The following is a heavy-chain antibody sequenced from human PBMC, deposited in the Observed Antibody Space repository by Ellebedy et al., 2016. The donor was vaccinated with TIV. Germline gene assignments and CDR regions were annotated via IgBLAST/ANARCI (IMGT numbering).Heavy chain of an antibody. D-gene: IGHD6-19*01. Sequence: PGGSLRLSCAASGFTFSSYGMHWVRQAPGKGLEWVANIKEDGSEKHYVDSVKGRFTISRDNAKNSLYLQMNSLRVEDTAVYYCARDNRGSGWYHWGQGTLVTVSS. CDR2: IKEDGSEK. CDR1: GFTFSSYG. J-gene: IGHJ4*02. CDR3: ARDNRGSGWYH. V-gene: IGHV3-7*03.